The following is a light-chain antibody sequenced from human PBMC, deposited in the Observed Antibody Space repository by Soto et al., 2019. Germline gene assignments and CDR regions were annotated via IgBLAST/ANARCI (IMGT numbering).Light chain of an antibody. CDR2: G. J-gene: IGLJ3*02. CDR3: QSYDSSLSRRWV. V-gene: IGLV1-40*01. Sequence: QSVLTEPPSGSGAPGQRVTISCTGSSSNIGAGYPVHWYQQLPGTAPKLLVAGNRPSGVPDRFSVSKSGASASLAITGLQAEDEADYYCQSYDSSLSRRWVFGGGTKVTVL. CDR1: SSNIGAGYP.